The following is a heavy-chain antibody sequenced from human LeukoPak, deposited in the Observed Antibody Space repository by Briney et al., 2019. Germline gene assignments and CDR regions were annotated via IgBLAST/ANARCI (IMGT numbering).Heavy chain of an antibody. CDR2: INPSGGST. CDR1: GYTFTSYY. Sequence: GASVKVSCKASGYTFTSYYMHWVRQAPGQGLEWMGIINPSGGSTSHAQKFQGRVTMTRDTSTRTVYMELSSLRSEDTAVYYCATCGGGSCYYFDYWGQGTLVTVSS. D-gene: IGHD2-15*01. V-gene: IGHV1-46*01. CDR3: ATCGGGSCYYFDY. J-gene: IGHJ4*02.